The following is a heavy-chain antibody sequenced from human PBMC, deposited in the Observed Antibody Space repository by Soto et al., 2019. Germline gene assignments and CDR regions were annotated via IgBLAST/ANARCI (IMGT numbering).Heavy chain of an antibody. CDR1: GYRFTSFG. J-gene: IGHJ3*02. Sequence: QVQLVQSGAEVKKPGASVKVSCKASGYRFTSFGISWVRQAPGQGLEWVGWISVHNGNTNSAQKLQGRGTLTTDTSTSTAYMELRSLRFDDTAVYYCARPNRNYDAFDIWGQGTMVTVSS. CDR2: ISVHNGNT. D-gene: IGHD1-7*01. CDR3: ARPNRNYDAFDI. V-gene: IGHV1-18*04.